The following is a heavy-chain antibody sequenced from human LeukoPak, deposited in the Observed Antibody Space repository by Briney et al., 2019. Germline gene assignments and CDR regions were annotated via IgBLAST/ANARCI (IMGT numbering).Heavy chain of an antibody. CDR1: GGSFSGYY. D-gene: IGHD3-3*01. CDR3: ARVSITIFGVVIDY. Sequence: SETLSLTCAVYGGSFSGYYWSWIRQPPGKGLEWIGEINHSGSTNYNPSLKSRVTISVDTSKNQFSLKLSSVTAADTAVYYCARVSITIFGVVIDYWGQGTLVTVSP. J-gene: IGHJ4*02. V-gene: IGHV4-34*01. CDR2: INHSGST.